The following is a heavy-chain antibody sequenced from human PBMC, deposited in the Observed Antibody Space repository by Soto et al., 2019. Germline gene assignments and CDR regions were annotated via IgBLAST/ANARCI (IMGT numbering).Heavy chain of an antibody. Sequence: SDTLSLTCTVSGGSISSGDYYWSWIRQPPGKGLEWIGYIYYSGSTYYNPSLKSRVTISVDMSKNQFSLKLSSVTAADPAVYYCARDLYRNWFDPWGQGTLVTVSS. CDR1: GGSISSGDYY. J-gene: IGHJ5*02. CDR2: IYYSGST. V-gene: IGHV4-30-4*02. CDR3: ARDLYRNWFDP.